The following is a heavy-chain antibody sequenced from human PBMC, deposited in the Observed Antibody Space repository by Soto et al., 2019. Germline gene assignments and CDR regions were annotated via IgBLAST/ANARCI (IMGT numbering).Heavy chain of an antibody. Sequence: GGSLSLSCAASGFTFSSYWMSWVRPAPGKGLGWVANIKQDGSERYYVDSVKGRFTISRDNAKNSLYLQMNSLRAEDTAVYYCARGGSSTRFMDYWGQGTLVTVSS. CDR2: IKQDGSER. J-gene: IGHJ4*02. D-gene: IGHD2-2*01. CDR1: GFTFSSYW. V-gene: IGHV3-7*03. CDR3: ARGGSSTRFMDY.